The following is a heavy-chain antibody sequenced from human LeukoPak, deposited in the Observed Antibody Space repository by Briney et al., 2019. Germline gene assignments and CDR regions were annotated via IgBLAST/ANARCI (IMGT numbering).Heavy chain of an antibody. CDR3: ARADCSGGSCYAFDM. J-gene: IGHJ3*02. Sequence: SETLSLTCTVSGGSVGSGSYYWSWIRQPPGKGLEWIGYIYYSGSTNYNPSLKSRVTMSVDTSKNQFSLKLSSVTAADTAVYYCARADCSGGSCYAFDMWGQGTMVTVSS. D-gene: IGHD2-15*01. CDR1: GGSVGSGSYY. CDR2: IYYSGST. V-gene: IGHV4-61*01.